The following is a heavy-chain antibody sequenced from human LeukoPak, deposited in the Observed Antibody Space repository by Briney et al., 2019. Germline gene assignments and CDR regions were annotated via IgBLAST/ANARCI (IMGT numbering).Heavy chain of an antibody. V-gene: IGHV3-23*01. Sequence: PGGSLRLSCAASGFTFSSYAMSWVRQAPGKGLEWVSAISGSGGSTYYADSVKGRFTISRDNSKNTLYLQMNSLRAEDTAVYYCANNDYYDSSGYYEGVDYWGQGTLVTVSS. CDR2: ISGSGGST. CDR3: ANNDYYDSSGYYEGVDY. J-gene: IGHJ4*02. D-gene: IGHD3-22*01. CDR1: GFTFSSYA.